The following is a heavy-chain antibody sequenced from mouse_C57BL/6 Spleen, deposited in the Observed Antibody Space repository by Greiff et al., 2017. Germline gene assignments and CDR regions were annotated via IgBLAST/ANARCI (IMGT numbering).Heavy chain of an antibody. CDR2: ISSGGSYT. Sequence: DVKLQESGGDLVKPGGSLKLSCAASGFTFSSYGMSWVRQTPDKRLEWVATISSGGSYTYYPDSVKGRFTISRDNAKNTLYLQMSSLKSEDTAMYYCARHYYGSSYYYAMDYWGQGTSVTVSS. V-gene: IGHV5-6*02. J-gene: IGHJ4*01. D-gene: IGHD1-1*01. CDR3: ARHYYGSSYYYAMDY. CDR1: GFTFSSYG.